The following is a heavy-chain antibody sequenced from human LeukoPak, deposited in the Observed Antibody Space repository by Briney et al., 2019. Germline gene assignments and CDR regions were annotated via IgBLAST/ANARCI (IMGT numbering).Heavy chain of an antibody. CDR2: ISGSADGT. J-gene: IGHJ4*02. CDR3: AKEVVLGFGTSAIDY. CDR1: GFTFSNYA. Sequence: GGSLRLPCAAAGFTFSNYAMSWVRQAPGKGLEWVSAISGSADGTSYADSVKGRFTISRDNSKNTLYLQMNSLRAEDTAVYYCAKEVVLGFGTSAIDYWGQGTLVTVSS. V-gene: IGHV3-23*01. D-gene: IGHD2-15*01.